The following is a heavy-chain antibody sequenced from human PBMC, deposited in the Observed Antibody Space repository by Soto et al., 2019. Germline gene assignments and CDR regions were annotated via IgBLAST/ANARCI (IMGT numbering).Heavy chain of an antibody. CDR1: GFTFSSYG. V-gene: IGHV3-33*06. J-gene: IGHJ4*02. CDR3: AKDNGLLWFGELKH. CDR2: IWYDGSNK. D-gene: IGHD3-10*01. Sequence: GGSLRVSCAASGFTFSSYGMHWGRQAPGKGLEWVAVIWYDGSNKYYADSVKGRFTISRDNSKDTLYLQMNSLRAEDTALYYCAKDNGLLWFGELKHWGQGTLVTVSS.